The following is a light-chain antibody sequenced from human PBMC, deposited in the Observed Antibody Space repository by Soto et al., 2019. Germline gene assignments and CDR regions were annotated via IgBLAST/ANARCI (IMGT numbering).Light chain of an antibody. V-gene: IGLV2-14*01. CDR2: DVT. Sequence: QSVLTQPASVSGSPGQSITISCTGTSSDVGGYNSVSWYRQDPGKAPKLIIYDVTYRPSGVSNRFSGSKSGNTASLTISGLQSEDEADYHCSSFTSSIPYVFGTGTKVTV. J-gene: IGLJ1*01. CDR1: SSDVGGYNS. CDR3: SSFTSSIPYV.